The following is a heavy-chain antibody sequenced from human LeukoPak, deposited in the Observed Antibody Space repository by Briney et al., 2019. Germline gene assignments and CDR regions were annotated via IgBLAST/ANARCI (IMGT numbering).Heavy chain of an antibody. CDR1: GYSISSGYY. J-gene: IGHJ5*02. D-gene: IGHD3-3*01. V-gene: IGHV4-38-2*01. CDR2: IYHSGNT. CDR3: ARQASWSTSGGNWFDP. Sequence: SETLSLTCAVSGYSISSGYYWGWIRQPPGKGLEWIGSIYHSGNTYYSPSLKSRVTISVDTSKNQFSLRLSSVTAADTAVYYCARQASWSTSGGNWFDPWGQGTLVTVSS.